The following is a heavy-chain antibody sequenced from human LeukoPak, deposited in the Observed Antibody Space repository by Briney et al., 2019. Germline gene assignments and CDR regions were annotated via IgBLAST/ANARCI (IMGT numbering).Heavy chain of an antibody. D-gene: IGHD6-6*01. Sequence: PGGSLRLSCAASGFTFSSYAMHWVRQAPGKGLEWVAVISYDGSNKYYADSVKGRFTISRDNSKNTLYLQMNSLRAEDTAVYYCALTEVAARPYYYYGMDVWGQGTTVTVSS. CDR3: ALTEVAARPYYYYGMDV. CDR2: ISYDGSNK. CDR1: GFTFSSYA. V-gene: IGHV3-30-3*01. J-gene: IGHJ6*02.